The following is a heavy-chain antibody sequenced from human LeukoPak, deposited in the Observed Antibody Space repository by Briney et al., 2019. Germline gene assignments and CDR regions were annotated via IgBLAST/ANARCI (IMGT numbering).Heavy chain of an antibody. J-gene: IGHJ4*02. CDR3: AKSRKDSWASDY. V-gene: IGHV3-23*01. Sequence: GGPLRLSCAASGFTFSSYAMSWVRQAPGKGLEWVSTISGGSTSYADSVKGRFTISRDNSRNTLYLQMDSLRAEDTAVYYCAKSRKDSWASDYWGQGTLVTVSS. CDR2: ISGGST. D-gene: IGHD2-15*01. CDR1: GFTFSSYA.